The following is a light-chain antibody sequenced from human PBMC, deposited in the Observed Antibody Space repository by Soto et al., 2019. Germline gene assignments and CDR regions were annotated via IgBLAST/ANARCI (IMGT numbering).Light chain of an antibody. CDR1: SGSVTTSYY. CDR3: VLYLGSGIWV. CDR2: NTN. Sequence: QAVVTQQPPFSVSPGGTVIMTCGLSSGSVTTSYYPSWYQQTPGQAPRTLIYNTNIRSSGVPDRFSGSILGNKAALTITGAQVDDESDYYCVLYLGSGIWVFGGGTKLTVL. V-gene: IGLV8-61*01. J-gene: IGLJ3*02.